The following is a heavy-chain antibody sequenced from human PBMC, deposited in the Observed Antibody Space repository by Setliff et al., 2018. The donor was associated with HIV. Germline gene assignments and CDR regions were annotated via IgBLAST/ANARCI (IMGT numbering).Heavy chain of an antibody. J-gene: IGHJ3*02. CDR1: GYNFNSFG. CDR2: ISTYNGRT. Sequence: VKVSCKASGYNFNSFGINWVRQAPGQGLEWMGWISTYNGRTDYVQKLQDRVTMTTDTYTSTAYMDLRSLISDDTAVYYCARGFSRWYGAFDMWGQGTVVTVSS. CDR3: ARGFSRWYGAFDM. D-gene: IGHD6-13*01. V-gene: IGHV1-18*01.